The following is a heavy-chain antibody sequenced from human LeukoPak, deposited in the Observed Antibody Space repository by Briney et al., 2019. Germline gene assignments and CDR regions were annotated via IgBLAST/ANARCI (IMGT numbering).Heavy chain of an antibody. CDR1: GFTVSSNY. CDR3: AKASIAAALDY. D-gene: IGHD6-13*01. CDR2: INGRSNYI. Sequence: GGSLRLSCAASGFTVSSNYMSWVRQAPGKGLEWVSSINGRSNYIYYADSVKGRFTISRDNAQSSLFLQMNSLRAEDTAVYYCAKASIAAALDYWGQGTLVTVSS. V-gene: IGHV3-21*01. J-gene: IGHJ4*02.